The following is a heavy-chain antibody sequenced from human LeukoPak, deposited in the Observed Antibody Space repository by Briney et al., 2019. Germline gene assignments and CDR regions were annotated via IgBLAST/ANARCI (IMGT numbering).Heavy chain of an antibody. J-gene: IGHJ4*02. CDR2: VYYSGST. CDR3: VRRGYSYGLGYFDY. CDR1: GGSISSSSYY. Sequence: PSETLSLTCTVSGGSISSSSYYWGWIRQPPGKGLVWIGSVYYSGSTYYNPSLKSRVTISVDTSKNQFSLKLSSVTAADTAVYYCVRRGYSYGLGYFDYWGQGTLVTVSS. V-gene: IGHV4-39*01. D-gene: IGHD5-18*01.